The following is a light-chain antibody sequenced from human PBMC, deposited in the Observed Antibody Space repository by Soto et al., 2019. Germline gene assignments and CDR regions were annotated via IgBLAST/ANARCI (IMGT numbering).Light chain of an antibody. CDR2: LGS. CDR1: QSLLHSNGYNY. J-gene: IGKJ5*01. Sequence: DIVMTQSPLSLPVTPGDPASISCRSSQSLLHSNGYNYLDWYLQKPGQSPQLLIYLGSNRASGVPDRFSGSGSGTDFTLKISRVEAEDVGVYYCMQALQTPITLGQGTRREIK. V-gene: IGKV2-28*01. CDR3: MQALQTPIT.